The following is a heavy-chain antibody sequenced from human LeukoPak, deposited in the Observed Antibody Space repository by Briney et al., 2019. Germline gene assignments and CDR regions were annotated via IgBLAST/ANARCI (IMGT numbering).Heavy chain of an antibody. CDR3: AKDLLWFGELPYPGLTHYYGMDV. CDR1: GFTFSSYA. CDR2: ISGSGGST. Sequence: GGSLRFSRAATGFTFSSYAMSWVRQAPGQGLDWVSAISGSGGSTYYADSVKGRFTISRDNSKNTLYLQMNSLRAEDTAVYYCAKDLLWFGELPYPGLTHYYGMDVWGQGTTVTVSS. D-gene: IGHD3-10*01. J-gene: IGHJ6*02. V-gene: IGHV3-23*01.